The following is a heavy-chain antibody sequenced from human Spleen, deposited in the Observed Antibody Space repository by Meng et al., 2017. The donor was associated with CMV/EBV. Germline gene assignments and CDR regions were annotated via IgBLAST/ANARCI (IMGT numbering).Heavy chain of an antibody. J-gene: IGHJ5*02. D-gene: IGHD1-20*01. V-gene: IGHV3-11*01. CDR3: AKKRMITGNNWFDP. CDR2: ISSSGSAI. CDR1: GFSFSDYY. Sequence: GESLKISCAASGFSFSDYYMSWIRQAPGKGLEWISYISSSGSAIYYADSVKGRFTISRDNSKNTLYLQMNSLRAEDTAVYYCAKKRMITGNNWFDPWGQGTLVTVSS.